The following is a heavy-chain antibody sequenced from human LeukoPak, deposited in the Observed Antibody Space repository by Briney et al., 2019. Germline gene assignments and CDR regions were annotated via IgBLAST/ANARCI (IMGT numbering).Heavy chain of an antibody. CDR1: GLSFSGYY. CDR3: ARAVIVVAAATQRNWFDP. V-gene: IGHV4-34*01. J-gene: IGHJ5*02. Sequence: SETLSLTCAVYGLSFSGYYWTWIRQTPGKGLEWIGEINHSGITDYNPSLRSRVTISVDTSKNQFSLKLSSVTAADTAIYYCARAVIVVAAATQRNWFDPWGQGTLVTVSS. CDR2: INHSGIT. D-gene: IGHD2-15*01.